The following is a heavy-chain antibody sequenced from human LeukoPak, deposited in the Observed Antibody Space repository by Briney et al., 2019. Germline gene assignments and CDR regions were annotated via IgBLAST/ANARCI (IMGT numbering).Heavy chain of an antibody. Sequence: SETLSLTCAVYGGSFSGYYWSWIRQPPGKGLEWIGEINHSGSTNYNPSLKSRVTISVDTSKNQFSLKLSSVTAADTAVYYCARGLNRYYCYMDVWGKGTTVTVSS. CDR2: INHSGST. V-gene: IGHV4-34*01. CDR3: ARGLNRYYCYMDV. J-gene: IGHJ6*03. CDR1: GGSFSGYY.